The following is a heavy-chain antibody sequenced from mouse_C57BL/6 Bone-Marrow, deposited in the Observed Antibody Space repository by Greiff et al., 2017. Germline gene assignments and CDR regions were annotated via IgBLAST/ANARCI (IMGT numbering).Heavy chain of an antibody. CDR3: ARHERYYDYEGYFDY. Sequence: VKLMESGAELVKPGASVKLSCKASGYIFTEYTIHWVKQRSGQGLEWIGWFYLGSGSIKYNERFKDKATLTADKSSNTVYMELSRLTSEDSAVYFCARHERYYDYEGYFDYWGQGTTLTVSS. J-gene: IGHJ2*01. D-gene: IGHD2-4*01. CDR2: FYLGSGSI. V-gene: IGHV1-62-2*01. CDR1: GYIFTEYT.